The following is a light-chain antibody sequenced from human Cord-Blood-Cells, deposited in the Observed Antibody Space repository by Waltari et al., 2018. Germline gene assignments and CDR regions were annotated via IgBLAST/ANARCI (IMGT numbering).Light chain of an antibody. V-gene: IGLV3-27*01. CDR2: KDS. J-gene: IGLJ3*02. Sequence: SYALTQPYSVSVSPGHTARITCSGDVLAKKYARWFQQKPGPAPVLVIYKDSERPSGIPGRFSGSSSGTTVTLTISGAQVEDEADYYCYSAADNNRVFGGGTKLTVL. CDR1: VLAKKY. CDR3: YSAADNNRV.